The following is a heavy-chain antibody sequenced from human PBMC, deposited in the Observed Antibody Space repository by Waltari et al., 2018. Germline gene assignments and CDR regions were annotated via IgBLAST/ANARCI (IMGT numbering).Heavy chain of an antibody. CDR1: GYTFTSYA. CDR2: INAGNGNT. D-gene: IGHD4-17*01. J-gene: IGHJ4*02. CDR3: AGEPSSTTVTASFDY. V-gene: IGHV1-3*01. Sequence: QVQLVQSGAEVKKPGASVKVSCKASGYTFTSYAMHWVRQAPGQRLEWMGWINAGNGNTKYSQKFQGRVTITRDTSASTAYRELSSLRSEDTAVYYCAGEPSSTTVTASFDYWGQGTLVTVSS.